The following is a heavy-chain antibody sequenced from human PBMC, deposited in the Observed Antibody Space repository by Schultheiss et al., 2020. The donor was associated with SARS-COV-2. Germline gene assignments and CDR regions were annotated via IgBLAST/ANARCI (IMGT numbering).Heavy chain of an antibody. J-gene: IGHJ6*02. CDR1: GFTFSSYA. Sequence: GSLRLSCSASGFTFSSYAMHWVRQAPGKGLEYVSAISSNGGSTYYADSVKGRFTISRDNSKNTLYLQMSSLRAEDTAVYYCVKDQGNGIEVYYYYGMDVWGQGTTVTVSS. V-gene: IGHV3-64D*06. CDR2: ISSNGGST. D-gene: IGHD4-23*01. CDR3: VKDQGNGIEVYYYYGMDV.